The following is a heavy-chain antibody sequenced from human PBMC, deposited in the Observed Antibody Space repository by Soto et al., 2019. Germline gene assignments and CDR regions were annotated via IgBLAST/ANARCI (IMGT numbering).Heavy chain of an antibody. V-gene: IGHV3-7*03. Sequence: LRLSCAASGFTFSSYWMSWVRQAPGKGLEWVANIKQDGSEKYYVDSVKGRFTISRVNSQNTLFLQMKRLTVDDTAIYYCTAPRDEYGSGVSWFTYGMDIWGQGTTVTVSS. J-gene: IGHJ6*02. CDR3: TAPRDEYGSGVSWFTYGMDI. CDR2: IKQDGSEK. D-gene: IGHD3-10*01. CDR1: GFTFSSYW.